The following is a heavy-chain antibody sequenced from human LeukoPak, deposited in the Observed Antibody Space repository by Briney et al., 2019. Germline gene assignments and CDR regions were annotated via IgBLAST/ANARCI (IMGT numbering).Heavy chain of an antibody. CDR2: IIPIFGTA. J-gene: IGHJ4*02. V-gene: IGHV1-69*06. CDR1: GGTFSSYA. CDR3: ATAVAGTLGFFDY. D-gene: IGHD6-19*01. Sequence: SVKVSCKASGGTFSSYAISWVRQAPGQGLEWMGGIIPIFGTANYAQKFQGRVTMTEDTSTDTAYMELSSLRSEDTAVYYCATAVAGTLGFFDYWGQGTLVTVSS.